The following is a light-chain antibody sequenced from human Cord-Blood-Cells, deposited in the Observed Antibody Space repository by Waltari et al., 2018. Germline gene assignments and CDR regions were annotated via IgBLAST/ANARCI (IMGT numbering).Light chain of an antibody. CDR3: SSYTSSSTYV. Sequence: QSALTQPASVSGSPGKSITISCTGTSSDVGGYNYVSWYQQHPAKAPKLMIYDVSKRPSGVSNRFSGSKSGNTASLTISGLQAEDEADYYCSSYTSSSTYVFGTGTKVTVL. CDR1: SSDVGGYNY. CDR2: DVS. J-gene: IGLJ1*01. V-gene: IGLV2-14*01.